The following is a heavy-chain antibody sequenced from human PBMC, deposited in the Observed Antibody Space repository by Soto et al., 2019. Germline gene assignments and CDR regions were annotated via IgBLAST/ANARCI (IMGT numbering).Heavy chain of an antibody. CDR1: GGSVSSNNGI. CDR2: TYYMSRWYN. J-gene: IGHJ6*03. CDR3: AGTTSHQWYYMDV. Sequence: SQRPPITSCASGGSVSSNNGIWNFIKLSPSRGLEWLARTYYMSRWYNDYAVSVRSRITVNPDTSKNQFSLQLTSVTPEDTAVYFCAGTTSHQWYYMDVWGKGTTVTVSS. D-gene: IGHD1-7*01. V-gene: IGHV6-1*01.